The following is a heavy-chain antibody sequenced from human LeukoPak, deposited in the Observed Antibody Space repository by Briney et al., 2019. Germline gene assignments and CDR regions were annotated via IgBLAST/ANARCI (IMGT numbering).Heavy chain of an antibody. CDR3: AKSKVVTTIPYYFDY. V-gene: IGHV3-9*01. CDR1: GFTFDDYA. D-gene: IGHD2-21*02. Sequence: QPGGSLRLSCAASGFTFDDYAMHWVRQAPGKGLEWVSGISWNSGSIGYADSVKGRFTISRDNAKNSLYLQMNSLRAEDTALYYCAKSKVVTTIPYYFDYWGQGTLVTVSS. CDR2: ISWNSGSI. J-gene: IGHJ4*02.